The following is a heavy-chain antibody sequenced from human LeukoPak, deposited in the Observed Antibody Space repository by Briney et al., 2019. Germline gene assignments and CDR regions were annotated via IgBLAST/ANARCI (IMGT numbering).Heavy chain of an antibody. D-gene: IGHD3-22*01. J-gene: IGHJ5*02. CDR2: ISNDGGGT. CDR1: GFTFSSYS. Sequence: GGSLRLSCAASGFTFSSYSMNWVRQAPGKGLEWVSAISNDGGGTQYADFVEGRFTISRDNSKNTLFLQMSSLRAEDTALYYCAKGSSGYFADLWGQGTLVTVSS. V-gene: IGHV3-23*01. CDR3: AKGSSGYFADL.